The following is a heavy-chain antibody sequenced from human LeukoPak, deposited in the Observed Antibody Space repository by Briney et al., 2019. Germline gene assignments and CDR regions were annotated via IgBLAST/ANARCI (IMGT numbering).Heavy chain of an antibody. Sequence: SETLSLTCTVSGGSISSYYWSWIRQPPGKGLEWIGYIYYSGSTNYNPSLNSRVTISVDTSKNQFSLKLSSVTAADTAVYYCARETPRVLGECFDPWGQGTLVTVSS. J-gene: IGHJ5*02. CDR1: GGSISSYY. D-gene: IGHD4/OR15-4a*01. CDR2: IYYSGST. CDR3: ARETPRVLGECFDP. V-gene: IGHV4-59*01.